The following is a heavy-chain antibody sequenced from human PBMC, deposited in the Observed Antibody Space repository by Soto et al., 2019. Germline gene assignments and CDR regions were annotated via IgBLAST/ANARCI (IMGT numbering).Heavy chain of an antibody. J-gene: IGHJ6*02. CDR2: ISAYNGNT. V-gene: IGHV1-18*04. CDR3: ARDRPDIVVVEAATNYYYYGIDV. CDR1: GSTFTSYG. Sequence: QVQLVQSGAEVKKPGASVKVSCKASGSTFTSYGISWVRQAPGQGLEGMGWISAYNGNTNYAQKLQGRVTMTTDTSTSTAYMELRSLRSDDTAVYYCARDRPDIVVVEAATNYYYYGIDVWGQGTTVTVSS. D-gene: IGHD2-15*01.